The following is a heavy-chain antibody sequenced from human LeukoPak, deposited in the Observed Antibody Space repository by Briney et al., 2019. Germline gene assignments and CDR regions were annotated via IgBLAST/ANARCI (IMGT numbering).Heavy chain of an antibody. D-gene: IGHD2-21*01. CDR1: GYSISSGYY. J-gene: IGHJ5*02. V-gene: IGHV4-38-2*02. CDR3: ARDPGLVIRDWFDP. CDR2: IYHSGST. Sequence: SETLSLTCTVSGYSISSGYYWGWIRQPPGKGLEWIGSIYHSGSTYYNPSLKSRVTISVDTSKNQFSLKLSSVTAADTAVYYCARDPGLVIRDWFDPWGQGTLVTVSS.